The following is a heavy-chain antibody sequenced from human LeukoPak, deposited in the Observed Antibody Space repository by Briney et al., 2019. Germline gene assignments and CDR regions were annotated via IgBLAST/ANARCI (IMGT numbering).Heavy chain of an antibody. CDR3: ARETYNDAWYGDL. CDR1: GGSISSYT. CDR2: IYSSGTT. Sequence: SETLSLTCTVSGGSISSYTWSWTRQPAGMRLEWIGRIYSSGTTNYNPSFESRVTMSVDTSKNQFYLKLTSVTAADTAVYYCARETYNDAWYGDLWGQGGLVTVSS. J-gene: IGHJ5*02. D-gene: IGHD3-16*01. V-gene: IGHV4-4*07.